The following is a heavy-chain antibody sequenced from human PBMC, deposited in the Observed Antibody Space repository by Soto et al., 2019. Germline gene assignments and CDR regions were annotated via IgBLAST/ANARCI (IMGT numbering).Heavy chain of an antibody. V-gene: IGHV3-21*01. D-gene: IGHD2-2*01. J-gene: IGHJ6*03. CDR1: GFTFSSYS. Sequence: EVQLVESGGGLVKPGGSLRLSCAASGFTFSSYSMNWVRQAPGKGLEWVSSISSSSSYIYYADSVKGRFTISRDNAKNSLYLQMNSLRAEDTAVYYCARNPFSWNCSSTSCYVEVLLADSYYYYYMDVWGKGTTVTVSS. CDR2: ISSSSSYI. CDR3: ARNPFSWNCSSTSCYVEVLLADSYYYYYMDV.